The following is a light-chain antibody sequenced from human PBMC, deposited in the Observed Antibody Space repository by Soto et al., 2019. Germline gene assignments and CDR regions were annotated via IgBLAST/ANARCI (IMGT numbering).Light chain of an antibody. CDR3: QQYYGNPYT. V-gene: IGKV4-1*01. Sequence: DIVMTQSPDSLAVSLGERATINCKSSQSVLYSSNNKNYLAWYQQKPGQPPKLLIYWASTRESGVPDRFSGSGSGTDFALTISSLQAEDVAAYYCQQYYGNPYTFGQGTKLEIK. J-gene: IGKJ2*01. CDR2: WAS. CDR1: QSVLYSSNNKNY.